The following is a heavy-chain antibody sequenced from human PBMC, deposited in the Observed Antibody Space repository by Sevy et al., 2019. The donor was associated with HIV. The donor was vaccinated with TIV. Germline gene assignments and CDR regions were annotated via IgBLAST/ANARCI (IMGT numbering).Heavy chain of an antibody. CDR2: LLYNVRTE. Sequence: GGSPRLSCSASGFSVRSFSMHWVRQAPGKGLEWVAALLYNVRTEEYADSVKGRFTISRDNSKNTLNLEMNSLRVEDTALYFCARDSARVIVPTAGFDSWGQGVLVTVSS. D-gene: IGHD2-15*01. CDR1: GFSVRSFS. J-gene: IGHJ5*01. CDR3: ARDSARVIVPTAGFDS. V-gene: IGHV3-33*03.